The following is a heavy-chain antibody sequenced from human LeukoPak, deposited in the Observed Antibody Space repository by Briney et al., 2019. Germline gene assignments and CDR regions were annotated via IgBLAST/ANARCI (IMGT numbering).Heavy chain of an antibody. Sequence: SETLSLTCAVYGASFSGYFWSWIRQPPGNGLEWIGEINHSGSTNYNPSLKSRVTISVDTSKNQFSLKLSSVTAADAAVYYCARAESLLDPWGQGALVTVSS. CDR3: ARAESLLDP. CDR2: INHSGST. J-gene: IGHJ5*02. CDR1: GASFSGYF. V-gene: IGHV4-34*01.